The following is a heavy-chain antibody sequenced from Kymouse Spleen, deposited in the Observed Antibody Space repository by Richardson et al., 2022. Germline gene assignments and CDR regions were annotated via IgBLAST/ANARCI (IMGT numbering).Heavy chain of an antibody. CDR3: ARGIAARRYYYYGMDV. CDR2: INSDGSST. D-gene: IGHD6-6*01. J-gene: IGHJ6*02. CDR1: GFTFSSYW. Sequence: EVQLVESGGGLVQPGGSLRLSCAASGFTFSSYWMHWVRQAPGKGLVWVSRINSDGSSTSYADSVKGRFTISRDNAKNTLYLQMNSLRAEDTAVYYCARGIAARRYYYYGMDVWGQGTTVTVSS. V-gene: IGHV3-74*01.